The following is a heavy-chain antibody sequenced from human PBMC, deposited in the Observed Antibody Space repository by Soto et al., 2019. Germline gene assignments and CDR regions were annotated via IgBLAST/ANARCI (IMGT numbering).Heavy chain of an antibody. CDR1: GFTLSSYA. CDR2: INRDGNEK. Sequence: LRLSCASSGFTLSSYAMSWVRQAPGKGLQWVANINRDGNEKYYVDSLKGRFTISRDNAENSLYLQMNTLRAEDTAVYYCARAPDGSGSYYYFDGWGQGTLVTVSS. D-gene: IGHD3-22*01. CDR3: ARAPDGSGSYYYFDG. V-gene: IGHV3-7*03. J-gene: IGHJ4*02.